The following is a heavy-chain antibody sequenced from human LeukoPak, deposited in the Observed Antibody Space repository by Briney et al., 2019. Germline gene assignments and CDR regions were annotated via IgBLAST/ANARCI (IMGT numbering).Heavy chain of an antibody. V-gene: IGHV4-34*01. J-gene: IGHJ4*02. CDR1: GGSFSGYY. CDR2: INHSGST. Sequence: SETLSLTCAVYGGSFSGYYWSWIRQPPGKGLEWIGEINHSGSTNYNPSLKSRVTISVDTSKNQFSLKLSSVTAADTAVYYCPRGLSVGSGFSEMWGQGTLVTVSS. CDR3: PRGLSVGSGFSEM. D-gene: IGHD3-10*01.